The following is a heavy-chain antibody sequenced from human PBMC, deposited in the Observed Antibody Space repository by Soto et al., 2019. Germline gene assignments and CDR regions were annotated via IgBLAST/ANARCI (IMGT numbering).Heavy chain of an antibody. D-gene: IGHD3-10*01. Sequence: QVQLQESGPGLVRPSQTLSLTCTVSGGSISSGDYYWSWIHQAPGKGLEWIGYISNSGTAYYNPSLKSRVTISVDTSKNQFSLKLSSVTVADTAVYSCARDAWTVVRGLPISGGLDVWGQGTTVTVSS. V-gene: IGHV4-30-4*01. CDR3: ARDAWTVVRGLPISGGLDV. J-gene: IGHJ6*02. CDR2: ISNSGTA. CDR1: GGSISSGDYY.